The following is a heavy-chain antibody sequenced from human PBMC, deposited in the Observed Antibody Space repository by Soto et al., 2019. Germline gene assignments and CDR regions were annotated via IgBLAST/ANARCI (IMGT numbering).Heavy chain of an antibody. J-gene: IGHJ5*02. CDR2: IDPNNGGT. CDR3: AGSALVLNRYLPTADWFDP. Sequence: ASVKVSCKASGYTFTGYYMHWVRQAPGQGLEWMGWIDPNNGGTNYAQRFWGRVTMTWDSSTSTAYMEVRSLTSDDTAIYYCAGSALVLNRYLPTADWFDPWGQGTLVTVSS. V-gene: IGHV1-2*02. CDR1: GYTFTGYY. D-gene: IGHD2-8*01.